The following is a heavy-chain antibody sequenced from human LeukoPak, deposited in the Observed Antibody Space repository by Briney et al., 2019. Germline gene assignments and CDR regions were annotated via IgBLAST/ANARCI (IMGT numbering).Heavy chain of an antibody. CDR2: IWYDGSNK. Sequence: PGRSLRLSCAASGFTFSSYGMHWVRQAPGKGLEWVAVIWYDGSNKYYADSVKGRFTISRDNSKNTLYLQMNSLRAEDTAVYYCAREGYYDFWSDHHYFDYWGQGTLVTVSS. CDR1: GFTFSSYG. V-gene: IGHV3-33*01. J-gene: IGHJ4*02. CDR3: AREGYYDFWSDHHYFDY. D-gene: IGHD3-3*01.